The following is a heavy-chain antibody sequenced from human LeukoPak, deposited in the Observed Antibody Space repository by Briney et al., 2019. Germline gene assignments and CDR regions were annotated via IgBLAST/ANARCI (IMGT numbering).Heavy chain of an antibody. J-gene: IGHJ4*02. CDR2: ISSSSSYI. CDR3: ARVDYGDYRGYFDY. CDR1: GFTFSSYS. Sequence: GGSLRLSCAASGFTFSSYSMNWVRQAPGKGLEWFSSISSSSSYIYYADSVKGRFTISRDNAKNSLYLQMNSLRAEDTAVYYCARVDYGDYRGYFDYWGQGTLVTVSS. D-gene: IGHD4-17*01. V-gene: IGHV3-21*01.